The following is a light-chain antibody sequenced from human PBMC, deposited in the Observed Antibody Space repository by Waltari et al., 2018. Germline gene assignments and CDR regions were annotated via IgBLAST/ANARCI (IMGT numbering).Light chain of an antibody. CDR2: WAS. CDR3: QQYYSRHSYT. V-gene: IGKV4-1*01. CDR1: QSLLYTSNYKNY. Sequence: DFVMTQSPDSLAVSLGERATLKCKSSQSLLYTSNYKNYLAWYQQKPGQPPKLLIYWASTRESGVPDRFSGSGSGTDFTLTISSLQAEDVAVYYCQQYYSRHSYTFGQGTKLEIK. J-gene: IGKJ2*01.